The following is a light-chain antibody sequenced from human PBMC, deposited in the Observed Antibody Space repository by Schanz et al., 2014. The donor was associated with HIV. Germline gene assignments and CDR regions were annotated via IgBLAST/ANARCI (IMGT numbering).Light chain of an antibody. V-gene: IGKV1-5*01. CDR2: EAS. J-gene: IGKJ2*01. CDR1: HNIETW. Sequence: DIQMTQSPSTLSASEGDRVTITCRASHNIETWLAWNPQKAGNAPKLLIYEASTLESGVPSRFSGSGSGTDFTLTINGLQPDDFATYYCQQLNSFPYTFGQGTMLEI. CDR3: QQLNSFPYT.